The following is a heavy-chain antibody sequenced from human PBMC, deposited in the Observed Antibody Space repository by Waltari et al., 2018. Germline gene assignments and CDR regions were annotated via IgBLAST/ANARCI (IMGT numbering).Heavy chain of an antibody. Sequence: QVQVVESGGGVVQPGRSLRLPCSASEFSFSSYAMHWVRQAPGKGLEWVAVISKNARNIYYVDSVKGRFTISRDNSKKMLYLQMNSLRVEDTAVYYCARDYCDRTYCHGMDVWGQGTTVTVSS. D-gene: IGHD3-22*01. CDR3: ARDYCDRTYCHGMDV. CDR1: EFSFSSYA. V-gene: IGHV3-30*04. CDR2: ISKNARNI. J-gene: IGHJ6*02.